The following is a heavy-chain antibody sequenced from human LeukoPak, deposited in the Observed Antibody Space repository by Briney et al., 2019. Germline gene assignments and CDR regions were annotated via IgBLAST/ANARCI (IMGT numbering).Heavy chain of an antibody. J-gene: IGHJ6*03. Sequence: GGSLRLSCAVSGFTFSSYAVSWVRQAPGKGLEWVSAISEGSTYYADSVKGRFTISRDNSKNTLYLQMNSLRAEDTAVYYCAKAHCSSTSCYPNYYYYYMDVWGKGTTVTVSS. V-gene: IGHV3-23*01. CDR1: GFTFSSYA. D-gene: IGHD2-2*01. CDR3: AKAHCSSTSCYPNYYYYYMDV. CDR2: ISEGST.